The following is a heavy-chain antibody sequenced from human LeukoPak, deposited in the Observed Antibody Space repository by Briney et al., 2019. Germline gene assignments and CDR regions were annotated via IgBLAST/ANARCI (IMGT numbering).Heavy chain of an antibody. CDR3: ARPGCCTSTSCYESPCFDY. D-gene: IGHD2-2*01. CDR2: ISYDGSNK. J-gene: IGHJ4*02. CDR1: EFTFSSYT. Sequence: GGSLRLSCAASEFTFSSYTMNWVRQAPGKGLEWVAVISYDGSNKYYADSVKGRFTISRDNSKNTLYLQMHSLRAEDTAVYYCARPGCCTSTSCYESPCFDYWGQGILVTVSS. V-gene: IGHV3-30*04.